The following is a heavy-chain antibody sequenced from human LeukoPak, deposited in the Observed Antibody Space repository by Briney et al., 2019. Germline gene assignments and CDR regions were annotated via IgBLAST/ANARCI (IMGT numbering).Heavy chain of an antibody. Sequence: PGASLRLSCAASGFIFRNYAMSWVRQAPGKGLEWGSAITGSGDTTFYADSVKGRFTISRDNSKNALYVEMNTLRAEDTAVYYCVKWGDYDILTGYYVPDFWGQGTLVTVSS. CDR2: ITGSGDTT. J-gene: IGHJ4*02. CDR1: GFIFRNYA. CDR3: VKWGDYDILTGYYVPDF. V-gene: IGHV3-23*01. D-gene: IGHD3-9*01.